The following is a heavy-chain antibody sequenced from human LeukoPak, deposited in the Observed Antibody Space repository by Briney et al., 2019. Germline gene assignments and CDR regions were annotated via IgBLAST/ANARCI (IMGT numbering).Heavy chain of an antibody. D-gene: IGHD4-11*01. CDR3: ASVLRTTVPHFDY. V-gene: IGHV3-48*03. CDR1: GFTFSSYE. Sequence: PGGSLSLSCAAWGFTFSSYEMHWVRQAPGKGLEWVSYISATGGTVYYADSVKGRFTISRDNAKNSLYLQMNTLRAEDTAVYYCASVLRTTVPHFDYWGQGTLVTVSS. CDR2: ISATGGTV. J-gene: IGHJ4*02.